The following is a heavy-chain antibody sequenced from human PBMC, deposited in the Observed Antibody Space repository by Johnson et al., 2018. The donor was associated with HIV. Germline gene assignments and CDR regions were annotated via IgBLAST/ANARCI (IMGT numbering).Heavy chain of an antibody. CDR2: ISGSGSTI. CDR3: ARNGLVPAAKGVAFDI. V-gene: IGHV3-11*04. D-gene: IGHD2-2*01. CDR1: GFSFGDYY. Sequence: QVQLVESGGGLVKPGGSLRLSCAASGFSFGDYYMSWIRQAPGKGLEWVSYISGSGSTIYYADSVKGRFTISRDNAKNSLYLQMNSLRSEDTAVYYCARNGLVPAAKGVAFDIWGQGTMVTVSS. J-gene: IGHJ3*02.